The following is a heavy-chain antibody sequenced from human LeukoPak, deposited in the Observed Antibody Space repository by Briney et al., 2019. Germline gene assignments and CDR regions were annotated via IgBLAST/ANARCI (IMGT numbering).Heavy chain of an antibody. D-gene: IGHD3-22*01. CDR1: GGTFSSYA. V-gene: IGHV1-69*13. Sequence: ASVKVSCKASGGTFSSYAISWVRQAPGQGLEWMGGIIPIFGTANYAQKFQGRVTITADESTSTAYMELSSLRSEDTAVYYCAGTYYYDSSGYNFDGTLSIGGAFDIWGQGTMVTVSS. CDR2: IIPIFGTA. J-gene: IGHJ3*02. CDR3: AGTYYYDSSGYNFDGTLSIGGAFDI.